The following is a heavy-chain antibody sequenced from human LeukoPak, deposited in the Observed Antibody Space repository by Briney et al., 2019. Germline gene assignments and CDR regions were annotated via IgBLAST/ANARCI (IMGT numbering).Heavy chain of an antibody. D-gene: IGHD1-26*01. V-gene: IGHV4-4*07. CDR1: GDSISSSY. Sequence: AETLSLTCTVSGDSISSSYSSWSRPPAGKGLGWIAHIYTSGSTTYNRALKKRAPRSVDTSTHQFTLYLSSVTAWATAVYYCARDWHQWGLWVNWFVPWGQRTLVTVSS. CDR2: IYTSGST. CDR3: ARDWHQWGLWVNWFVP. J-gene: IGHJ5*02.